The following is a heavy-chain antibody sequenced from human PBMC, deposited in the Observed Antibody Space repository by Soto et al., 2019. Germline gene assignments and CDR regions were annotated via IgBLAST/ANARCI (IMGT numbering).Heavy chain of an antibody. D-gene: IGHD3-16*01. CDR1: GGSISSGGYS. CDR2: IYHSGST. Sequence: QLQLQESGSGLVKPSQTLSLTCAVSGGSISSGGYSWSWIRQPPGKGLEWIGYIYHSGSTYYNPSLKSRVTVSVGSAKNQFSLELSDMTAADTAVYYYSRSGVLGAVSADYWAQGTLLTVSS. CDR3: SRSGVLGAVSADY. J-gene: IGHJ4*02. V-gene: IGHV4-30-2*01.